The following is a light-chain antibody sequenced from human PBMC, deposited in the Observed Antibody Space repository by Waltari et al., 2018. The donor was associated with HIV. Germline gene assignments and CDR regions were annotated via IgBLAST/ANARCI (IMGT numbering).Light chain of an antibody. CDR3: SSYTSSSTPVV. V-gene: IGLV2-14*01. J-gene: IGLJ2*01. Sequence: QSALTQPASVSGSPGQSITISCTGTSRDVGGYNYFPWYQQHPGKAPKLIIYEVSNRPSGVSNRFSGSKSGNTASLTISGLQAEDEADYYCSSYTSSSTPVVFGGGTKLTVL. CDR2: EVS. CDR1: SRDVGGYNY.